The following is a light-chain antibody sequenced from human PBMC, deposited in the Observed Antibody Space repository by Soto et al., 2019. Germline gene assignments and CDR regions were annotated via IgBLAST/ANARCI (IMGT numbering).Light chain of an antibody. Sequence: DIKMTQSPSTLSASPGDRVIITCRASQSSNKWLAWYQQRPGEAPKLLIYQASHLTSGLPSRFSGSGSETEFSLTISSLHPADFATYYCQHYSHSPWTFGQGTKVEIK. CDR1: QSSNKW. V-gene: IGKV1-5*03. CDR2: QAS. CDR3: QHYSHSPWT. J-gene: IGKJ1*01.